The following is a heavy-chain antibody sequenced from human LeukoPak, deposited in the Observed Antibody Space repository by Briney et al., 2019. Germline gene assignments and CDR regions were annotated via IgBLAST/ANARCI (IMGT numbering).Heavy chain of an antibody. CDR1: GFTFSSYW. CDR3: AKDRGYCGSTSCYPPPFSDY. D-gene: IGHD2-2*01. CDR2: IKQDGSEK. J-gene: IGHJ4*02. V-gene: IGHV3-7*01. Sequence: PGGSLRLSCAASGFTFSSYWMSWVRQAPGKGLEWVATIKQDGSEKYYVDSVKGRFTISRDNAKNSLYLQMNSLRAEDTAVYYCAKDRGYCGSTSCYPPPFSDYWGQGTLITVSS.